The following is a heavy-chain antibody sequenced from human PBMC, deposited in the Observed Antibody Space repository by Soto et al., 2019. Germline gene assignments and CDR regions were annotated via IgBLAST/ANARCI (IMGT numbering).Heavy chain of an antibody. J-gene: IGHJ6*02. D-gene: IGHD2-15*01. CDR1: GFTFSSYC. CDR2: INTDGRST. V-gene: IGHV3-74*01. Sequence: EVQLVESGGGLVQPGGSLRLSCAASGFTFSSYCMHWVRQAPGKGLVWVSRINTDGRSTNYADSVKGRFTISRDNAKNTLYLQMNSLRADDTAVYYCARETRGYCSGGSCYPYYYYYGMDVWGQGTTVTVSS. CDR3: ARETRGYCSGGSCYPYYYYYGMDV.